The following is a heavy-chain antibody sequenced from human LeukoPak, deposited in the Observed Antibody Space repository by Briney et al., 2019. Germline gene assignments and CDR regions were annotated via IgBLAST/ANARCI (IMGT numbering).Heavy chain of an antibody. CDR2: INHSGDT. D-gene: IGHD6-6*01. J-gene: IGHJ5*01. Sequence: TSETLSLTCTVSGGSISSSIYYWGWIRQSPGEGLQWIGSINHSGDTYYRPSLKSRVTISVDTSKNQFSLKLYSVTAADTAVYYCARDRPTGWFDSWGQGTLVTVSS. CDR1: GGSISSSIYY. V-gene: IGHV4-39*07. CDR3: ARDRPTGWFDS.